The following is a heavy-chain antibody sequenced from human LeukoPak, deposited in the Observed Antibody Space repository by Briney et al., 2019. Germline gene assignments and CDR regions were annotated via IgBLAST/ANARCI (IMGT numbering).Heavy chain of an antibody. CDR2: ISRSGSDI. J-gene: IGHJ6*02. CDR3: ARDLAYDYNSFYYGLDV. D-gene: IGHD5-24*01. CDR1: GFICNNYE. Sequence: GGSLRLSCAASGFICNNYEMKWVRQAPGKGLEWVSSISRSGSDIHYADSVKGRFSISRDNAKNSLYLQMNSLTAEDTAVYYCARDLAYDYNSFYYGLDVWGQGTTVTVSS. V-gene: IGHV3-48*03.